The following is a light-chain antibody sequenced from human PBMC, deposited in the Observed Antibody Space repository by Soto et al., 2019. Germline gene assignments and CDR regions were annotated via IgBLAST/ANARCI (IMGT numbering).Light chain of an antibody. CDR1: SSDIGSNP. Sequence: QSVLTQPPSASGTPGQRVAISCSGGSSDIGSNPVNWYLHLPGAAPKLLIYPDNQRPSVVPGRFSGSKSGTSASLHIRGLQSEDEDEYFCSAWDDNIYGPVFGGGTKLTVL. CDR3: SAWDDNIYGPV. V-gene: IGLV1-44*01. J-gene: IGLJ2*01. CDR2: PDN.